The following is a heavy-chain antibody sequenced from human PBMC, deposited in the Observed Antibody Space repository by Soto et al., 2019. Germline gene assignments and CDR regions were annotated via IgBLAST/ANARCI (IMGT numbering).Heavy chain of an antibody. J-gene: IGHJ6*02. CDR3: ARDCSSTSCYRGYYYGMDG. Sequence: ASVKVSCKASGYTFTSYGISWVRQAPGQGFEWMGRISADNGNTNSAQKFQGRVSMTRDTSTSTAYMELSSLRSEDTAVYYCARDCSSTSCYRGYYYGMDGWGQGTTVTVAS. D-gene: IGHD2-2*02. CDR1: GYTFTSYG. V-gene: IGHV1-18*01. CDR2: ISADNGNT.